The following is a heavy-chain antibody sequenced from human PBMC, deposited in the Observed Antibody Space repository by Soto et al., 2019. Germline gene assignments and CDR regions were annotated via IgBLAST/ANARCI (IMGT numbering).Heavy chain of an antibody. CDR3: ARGRGLGTHPRYFDD. CDR1: GFTFSSYS. CDR2: ISSSSSTI. D-gene: IGHD7-27*01. V-gene: IGHV3-48*04. Sequence: GGSLRLSCAASGFTFSSYSMNWVRQAPGKGLEWVSYISSSSSTIYYADSVKGRFTISRDNAKNSLYLQMNRLRAEDKAVNYWARGRGLGTHPRYFDDWGQGTLVTVSS. J-gene: IGHJ4*02.